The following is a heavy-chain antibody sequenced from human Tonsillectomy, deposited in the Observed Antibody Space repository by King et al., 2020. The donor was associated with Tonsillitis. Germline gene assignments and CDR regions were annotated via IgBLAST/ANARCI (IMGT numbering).Heavy chain of an antibody. D-gene: IGHD1-1*01. V-gene: IGHV3-74*01. CDR1: CFPFRRSF. J-gene: IGHJ4*02. Sequence: PLVASWGGFVPPGGSLRLSCAASCFPFRRSFLPWVRPAPGPWLVWVSRLNSDGSSTSYAASVKGRFTISRDNAKNTLSLQRNSLRAADTAGEDGARGGGGEDEETNDRGGDDGGKGTRGT. CDR2: LNSDGSST. CDR3: ARGGGGEDEETNDRGGDD.